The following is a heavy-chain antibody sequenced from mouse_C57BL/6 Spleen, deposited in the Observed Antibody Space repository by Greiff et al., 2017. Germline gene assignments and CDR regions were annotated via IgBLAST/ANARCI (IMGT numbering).Heavy chain of an antibody. CDR1: GYTFTSYW. D-gene: IGHD2-13*01. J-gene: IGHJ4*01. CDR3: AREDYCALYYAMDY. Sequence: QVQLQQPGAELVKPGASVKMSCKASGYTFTSYWITWVKQRPGQGLEWIGDIYPGSGSTNYNEKFKSKATRTVDTSSSTAYMQLSSLTSEDSAVYYCAREDYCALYYAMDYWGQGTSVTVSS. V-gene: IGHV1-55*01. CDR2: IYPGSGST.